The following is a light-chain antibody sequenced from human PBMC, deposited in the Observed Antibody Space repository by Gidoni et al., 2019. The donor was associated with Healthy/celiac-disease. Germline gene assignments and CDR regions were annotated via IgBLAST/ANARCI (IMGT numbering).Light chain of an antibody. CDR3: QKYNSAPGT. Sequence: DIQLTQSPTSLSASVGARVTITFRASQDINNYLAWYQQKPGKVPKLLIYAASTLQSGVPARFSGSGSGTDFTLTISSLQAEDVAIYYCQKYNSAPGTFGQGTKLEIK. V-gene: IGKV1-27*01. CDR1: QDINNY. J-gene: IGKJ1*01. CDR2: AAS.